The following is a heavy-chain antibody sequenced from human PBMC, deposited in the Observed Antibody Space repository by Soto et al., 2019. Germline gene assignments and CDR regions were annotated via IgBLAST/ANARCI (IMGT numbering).Heavy chain of an antibody. CDR2: ISSSSSYT. CDR1: GFTFSDYY. D-gene: IGHD1-26*01. CDR3: ARANTLYRGSYYGGYY. Sequence: QVQLVESGGGLVKPGGSLRLSCAASGFTFSDYYMSWIRQAPGKGLEWVSYISSSSSYTNYADSVKGRFTISRDNANNSLYLQMNSLIAEDTAVYYCARANTLYRGSYYGGYYWGQGTLVTVSS. V-gene: IGHV3-11*06. J-gene: IGHJ4*02.